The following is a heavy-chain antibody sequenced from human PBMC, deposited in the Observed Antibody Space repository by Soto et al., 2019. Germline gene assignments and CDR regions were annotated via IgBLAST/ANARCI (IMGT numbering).Heavy chain of an antibody. J-gene: IGHJ4*02. V-gene: IGHV3-23*01. CDR1: GFTFSSYA. D-gene: IGHD1-26*01. CDR3: AKGEGGSYAPFDY. CDR2: ISGSGTST. Sequence: EVQLLESGGGLVQPGGSLRLSCAASGFTFSSYAMSWVRQAPGKGLEWVSGISGSGTSTYYADPVRGRFTNSRDNSKSTLYLQMNSLRADDTAVYYCAKGEGGSYAPFDYWGQGSLVTVSS.